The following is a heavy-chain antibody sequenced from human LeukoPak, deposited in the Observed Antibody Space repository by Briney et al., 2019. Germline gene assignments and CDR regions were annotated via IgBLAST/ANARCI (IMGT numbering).Heavy chain of an antibody. CDR1: GGTFSSYA. J-gene: IGHJ5*02. CDR2: IIPIFGTA. CDR3: ARAAVEMATMGT. V-gene: IGHV1-69*05. Sequence: SVKVSCKASGGTFSSYAISWVRQAPGRGLEWMGRIIPIFGTANYAQKFQGRVTITTDESTSTAYMELSSLRSEDTAVYYCARAAVEMATMGTWGQGTLVTVSS. D-gene: IGHD5-24*01.